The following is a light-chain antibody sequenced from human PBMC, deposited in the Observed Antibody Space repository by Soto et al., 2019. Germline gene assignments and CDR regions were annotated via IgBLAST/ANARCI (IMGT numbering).Light chain of an antibody. CDR1: QSISNY. Sequence: DLQMTQSPSSLSASVGDRVTITCRASQSISNYLNWYQQKPGKAPKLLIYAASSLHSGVPSRFSGSGSGTDFTLTISSLQPEDFATYYCQQSYSTPLTFGRGTKVEIK. V-gene: IGKV1-39*01. CDR2: AAS. J-gene: IGKJ1*01. CDR3: QQSYSTPLT.